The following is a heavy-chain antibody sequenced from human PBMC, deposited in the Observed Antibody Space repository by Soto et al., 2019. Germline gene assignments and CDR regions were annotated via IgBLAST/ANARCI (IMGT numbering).Heavy chain of an antibody. CDR3: ARVAAAGPFFDY. CDR2: IKQDGSEK. J-gene: IGHJ4*02. CDR1: GFTLSSYW. D-gene: IGHD6-13*01. V-gene: IGHV3-7*03. Sequence: GGSLRLSCAASGFTLSSYWMIGFRQAPGKGLEWVANIKQDGSEKYYVDSVKGRFTISRDNAKNSLYLQMNSLRAEDTAVYYCARVAAAGPFFDYWGQGTLVTVSS.